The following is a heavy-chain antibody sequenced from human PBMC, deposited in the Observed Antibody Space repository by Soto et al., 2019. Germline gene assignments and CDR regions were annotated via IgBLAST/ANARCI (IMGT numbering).Heavy chain of an antibody. V-gene: IGHV3-30-3*01. J-gene: IGHJ4*02. CDR1: GFTFSNYA. CDR2: ISYDGSNK. CDR3: AREVSYAYGALDY. D-gene: IGHD5-18*01. Sequence: GGSLRLSCAASGFTFSNYAIHWVRQAPSKGLEWVAVISYDGSNKYYADSVKGRFTISRDNSKNTLYLQMNSLRAEDPAVYYCAREVSYAYGALDYWGQGALVTVSS.